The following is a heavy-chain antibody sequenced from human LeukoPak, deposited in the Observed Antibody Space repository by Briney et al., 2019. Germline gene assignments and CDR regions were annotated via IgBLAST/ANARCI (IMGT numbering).Heavy chain of an antibody. Sequence: GGSLRLSCAASGFTFDDYAMHWVRQAPGKGLEWVSGVSWKSDYIGYAESVKGRFTISRDNAKNSLYLQMNSLRPEDTALYFCAKDRSYSHYYYYGMDVWGQGTTVTVSS. CDR3: AKDRSYSHYYYYGMDV. D-gene: IGHD3-10*01. CDR2: VSWKSDYI. J-gene: IGHJ6*02. V-gene: IGHV3-9*01. CDR1: GFTFDDYA.